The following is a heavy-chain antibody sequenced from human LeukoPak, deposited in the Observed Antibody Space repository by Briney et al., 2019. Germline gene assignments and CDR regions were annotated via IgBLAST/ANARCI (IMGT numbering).Heavy chain of an antibody. D-gene: IGHD2-2*01. CDR3: AREIRGCSSTSCHGWFDP. Sequence: GASVKVSCKASGYTFTSYGISWVRQAPGQGLEWMGWISAYNGNTNYAQKLQGRVTMTTDTSTSTAYMGLRSLRSDDTAVYYCAREIRGCSSTSCHGWFDPWGQGTLVTVSS. CDR1: GYTFTSYG. CDR2: ISAYNGNT. J-gene: IGHJ5*02. V-gene: IGHV1-18*01.